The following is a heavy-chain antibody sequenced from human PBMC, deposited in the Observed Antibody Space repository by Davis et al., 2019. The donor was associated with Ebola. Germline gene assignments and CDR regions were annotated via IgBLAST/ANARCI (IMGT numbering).Heavy chain of an antibody. D-gene: IGHD3-3*01. CDR2: IYYSGST. Sequence: PETLSLTCPVSGGSISSSSYYWGWIRQRAGKGLEWIGSIYYSGSTYYNPSLKSRVTISVDTSKNQFSLKLSAVTAADTAVYYCARNDYDFWSGYYGTNWFDPWGQGTLVTVSS. CDR1: GGSISSSSYY. J-gene: IGHJ5*02. V-gene: IGHV4-39*07. CDR3: ARNDYDFWSGYYGTNWFDP.